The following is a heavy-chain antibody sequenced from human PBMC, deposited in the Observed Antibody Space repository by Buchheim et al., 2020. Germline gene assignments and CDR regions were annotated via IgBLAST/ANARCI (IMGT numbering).Heavy chain of an antibody. CDR3: ARRTLILPSMGWFDP. J-gene: IGHJ5*02. Sequence: EVQLVQSGAEVKKAGESLRISCKGSGYSFTTYWIGWVRQMPGKGLEWMGIIYPHDSDTRSIPSFQGQVTISADKSINPAYPQWSSLKASDTAIYYCARRTLILPSMGWFDPWGQGTL. CDR2: IYPHDSDT. V-gene: IGHV5-51*01. CDR1: GYSFTTYW. D-gene: IGHD2/OR15-2a*01.